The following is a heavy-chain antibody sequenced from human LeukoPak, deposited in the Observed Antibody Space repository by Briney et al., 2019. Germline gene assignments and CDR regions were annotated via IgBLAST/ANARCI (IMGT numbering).Heavy chain of an antibody. CDR1: GFTFSSYG. CDR3: GKGEMDTAGGPLDAFDI. J-gene: IGHJ3*02. CDR2: IRFDGSNK. Sequence: GGSLRLSCAASGFTFSSYGMHWVRQAPGKGLEWVAFIRFDGSNKYYAYSVKGRFTISRDNSKNTLYLQMNSLRAEDTAVYYCGKGEMDTAGGPLDAFDIWGQGTMVTVSS. V-gene: IGHV3-30*02. D-gene: IGHD5-18*01.